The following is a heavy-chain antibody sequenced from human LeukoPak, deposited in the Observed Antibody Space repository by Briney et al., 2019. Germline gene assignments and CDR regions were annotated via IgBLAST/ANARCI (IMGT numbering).Heavy chain of an antibody. Sequence: PSETLSLTCAVYGGSFSGYYWSWIRQPPGKGLEWIGEINHSGSTYYNPSLKSRVTISVDSSKNQFSLKLTSVTAADTAVYYCARAYYYDSSGYYYGPYYYGMDVWGQGTTVTVSS. CDR3: ARAYYYDSSGYYYGPYYYGMDV. CDR2: INHSGST. CDR1: GGSFSGYY. J-gene: IGHJ6*02. V-gene: IGHV4-34*01. D-gene: IGHD3-22*01.